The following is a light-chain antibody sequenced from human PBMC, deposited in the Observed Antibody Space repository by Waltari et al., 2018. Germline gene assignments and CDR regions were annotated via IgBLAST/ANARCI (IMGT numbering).Light chain of an antibody. CDR1: QSISKY. J-gene: IGKJ1*01. CDR3: QHYVSLPAT. CDR2: GAS. Sequence: EIVLTQSPGTLSLSPGDRATLPCRASQSISKYLAWYQQKPGQAPRLLIYGASSTATGIPDSFSGSGSGTDFSLTISRLEPEDVAVYYCQHYVSLPATFGQGTKVEIE. V-gene: IGKV3-20*01.